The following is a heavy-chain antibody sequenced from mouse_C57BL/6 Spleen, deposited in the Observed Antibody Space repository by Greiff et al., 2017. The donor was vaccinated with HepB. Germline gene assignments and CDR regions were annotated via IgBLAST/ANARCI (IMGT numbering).Heavy chain of an antibody. CDR2: INPSNGGT. J-gene: IGHJ4*01. D-gene: IGHD2-3*01. CDR1: GYTFTSYW. Sequence: QVQLQQPGTELVKPGASVKLSCKASGYTFTSYWLHWVKQRPGQGLEWIGNINPSNGGTNYNEKFKSKATLTVDKSSSTAYMQLSSLTSEDSAVYYCARWRDGYPYYYAMDYWGQGTSVTVSS. V-gene: IGHV1-53*01. CDR3: ARWRDGYPYYYAMDY.